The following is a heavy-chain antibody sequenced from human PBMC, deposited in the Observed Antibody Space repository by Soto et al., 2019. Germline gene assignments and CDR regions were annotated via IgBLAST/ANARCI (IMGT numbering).Heavy chain of an antibody. CDR2: VSYDGSNK. CDR1: GFTFSSYA. Sequence: GGSLRLSCAASGFTFSSYAMHWVRQAPGKGLEWVAVVSYDGSNKYYADSVKGRFTISRDNSKNTLYLQMNSLRAEDTAVYYCARSYRSSWYYFDYWGQGTLVTVSS. D-gene: IGHD6-13*01. J-gene: IGHJ4*02. CDR3: ARSYRSSWYYFDY. V-gene: IGHV3-30-3*01.